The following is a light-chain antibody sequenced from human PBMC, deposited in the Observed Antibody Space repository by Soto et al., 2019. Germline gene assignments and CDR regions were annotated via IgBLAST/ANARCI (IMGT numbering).Light chain of an antibody. Sequence: DIVIAHYPDSRFVSLADMRTINFKSIHTVLYSSNNKNFLAWYQKQPGHPTKLLFYWASTRESVVPDRFSGSGSGTDFTLTSSSLQDDDVAVYYCQQYNSSPLTFGGGTKVDIK. CDR2: WAS. V-gene: IGKV4-1*01. CDR3: QQYNSSPLT. CDR1: HTVLYSSNNKNF. J-gene: IGKJ4*01.